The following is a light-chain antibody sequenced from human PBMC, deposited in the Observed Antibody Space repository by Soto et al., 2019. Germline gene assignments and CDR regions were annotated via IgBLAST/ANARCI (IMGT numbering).Light chain of an antibody. CDR2: RNN. CDR3: AEWDDSLSGPV. Sequence: QAVVTQPPSASGTPGQRVTISCSGSSSNIGSNYVYWYQQLPGTAPKLLIYRNNQRPSGVPDRFSGSKSGTSASLAISGLRSEDEAYYYCAEWDDSLSGPVFGGGTKLTVL. V-gene: IGLV1-47*01. CDR1: SSNIGSNY. J-gene: IGLJ2*01.